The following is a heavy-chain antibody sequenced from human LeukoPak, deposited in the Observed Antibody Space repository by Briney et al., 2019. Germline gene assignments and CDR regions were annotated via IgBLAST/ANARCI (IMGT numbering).Heavy chain of an antibody. CDR3: ARGGPFPSSSSSREYYLDY. D-gene: IGHD6-6*01. CDR2: RSIYNGNT. V-gene: IGHV1-18*01. CDR1: GYDFINYG. Sequence: ASVKVSCKASGYDFINYGISWLRQAPGRGLEWMGWRSIYNGNTDYKLQGRVTMTTDTSTNTAYIEVRSLRSDDTAVYYCARGGPFPSSSSSREYYLDYWGQGTLVTVSS. J-gene: IGHJ4*02.